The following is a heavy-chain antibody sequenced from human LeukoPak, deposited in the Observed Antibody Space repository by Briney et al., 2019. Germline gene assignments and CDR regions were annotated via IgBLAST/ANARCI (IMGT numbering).Heavy chain of an antibody. V-gene: IGHV4-59*01. J-gene: IGHJ6*01. CDR1: GGSISSSY. D-gene: IGHD1-7*01. CDR3: ARAGTTPTGGFYYYYGLDV. CDR2: IYYSGIT. Sequence: SETLSLTCTVSGGSISSSYWSWIRQPPGKGLEWMGYIYYSGITNYNPSLKSRVSISLDASKNQFSLKLYSVTAADTAVYYCARAGTTPTGGFYYYYGLDVWGQGTTVTVSS.